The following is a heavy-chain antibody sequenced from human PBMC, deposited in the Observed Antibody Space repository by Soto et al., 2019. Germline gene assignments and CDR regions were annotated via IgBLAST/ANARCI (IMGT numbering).Heavy chain of an antibody. CDR2: IYTSGST. V-gene: IGHV4-4*07. Sequence: SETLSLTCTVSGGSISSYYWSWIRQPAGKGLEWIGRIYTSGSTNYNPSLKSRVTMSVDTSKNQVSLKLSSVTAADTAVYYCARAVSSGSYYNVHYYYGMDVWGQGTTVTVSS. J-gene: IGHJ6*02. D-gene: IGHD3-10*01. CDR3: ARAVSSGSYYNVHYYYGMDV. CDR1: GGSISSYY.